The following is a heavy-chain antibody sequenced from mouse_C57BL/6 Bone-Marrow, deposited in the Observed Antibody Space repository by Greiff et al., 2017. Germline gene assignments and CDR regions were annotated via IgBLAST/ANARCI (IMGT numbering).Heavy chain of an antibody. CDR1: GFSLTSYA. V-gene: IGHV2-9-1*01. CDR2: IWTGGGT. J-gene: IGHJ2*01. Sequence: VKLMESGPGLVAPSQSLSITCTVSGFSLTSYAISWVRQPPGKGLEWLGVIWTGGGTNYNSALKSRLSISKENTKSQVFLKMNRLQTDDTTRYYCARKGGGRDYWGQGTTLTVSS. CDR3: ARKGGGRDY. D-gene: IGHD3-3*01.